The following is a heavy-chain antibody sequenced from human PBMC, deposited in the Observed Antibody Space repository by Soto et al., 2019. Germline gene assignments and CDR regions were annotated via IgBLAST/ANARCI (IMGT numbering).Heavy chain of an antibody. CDR3: ARVEAAGGYYYYGMDV. Sequence: GASVKVSCKASGYTFTSYYMHWVRQAPGQGLEWMGIINPSGGSTSYAQKFQGRVTMTRDTSTSTVYMELSSLRSEDTAVYYCARVEAAGGYYYYGMDVWGQGTTVTVSS. CDR1: GYTFTSYY. CDR2: INPSGGST. J-gene: IGHJ6*02. D-gene: IGHD6-13*01. V-gene: IGHV1-46*01.